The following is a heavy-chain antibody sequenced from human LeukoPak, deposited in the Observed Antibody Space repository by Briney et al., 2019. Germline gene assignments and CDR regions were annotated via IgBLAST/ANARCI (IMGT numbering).Heavy chain of an antibody. CDR3: ARGDHYYDSSAFLDY. Sequence: GGSLRLSCAASRFTFNLYAMHWVRQAPGKGLEWVALMSYDGSNKYYTDSVKGRFSISRDNSKNTLYVQINNLRPEDMAVYYCARGDHYYDSSAFLDYWGQGTLVTVSS. V-gene: IGHV3-30*04. CDR1: RFTFNLYA. CDR2: MSYDGSNK. J-gene: IGHJ4*02. D-gene: IGHD3-22*01.